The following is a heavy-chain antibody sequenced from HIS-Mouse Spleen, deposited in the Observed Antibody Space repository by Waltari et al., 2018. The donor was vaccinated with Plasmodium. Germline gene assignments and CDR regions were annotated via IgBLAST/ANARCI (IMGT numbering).Heavy chain of an antibody. J-gene: IGHJ3*02. D-gene: IGHD6-13*01. CDR2: IYYSGST. Sequence: QVQLQESGPGLVKPSETLSLTCTVSGGSISSYYWSWIRQPPGKGLEWIGYIYYSGSTNHNPSLKSRVTISVDTSKNQFSLKLSSVTAADTAVYYCARDGYSSSWYPFDIWGQGTMVTVSS. CDR1: GGSISSYY. CDR3: ARDGYSSSWYPFDI. V-gene: IGHV4-59*01.